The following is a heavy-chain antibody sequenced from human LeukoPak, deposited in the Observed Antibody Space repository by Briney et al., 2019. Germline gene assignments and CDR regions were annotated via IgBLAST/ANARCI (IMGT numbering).Heavy chain of an antibody. CDR3: ARGVPPHFPWFDP. CDR1: GGSFSGYY. Sequence: PSETLSLTCAVYGGSFSGYYWSWIRQHPGKGLEWIGYIYYSGSTYYNPSLKSRVTISVDTSKNQFSLKLSSVTAADTAVYYCARGVPPHFPWFDPWGQGTLVTVSS. V-gene: IGHV4-31*11. CDR2: IYYSGST. D-gene: IGHD5/OR15-5a*01. J-gene: IGHJ5*02.